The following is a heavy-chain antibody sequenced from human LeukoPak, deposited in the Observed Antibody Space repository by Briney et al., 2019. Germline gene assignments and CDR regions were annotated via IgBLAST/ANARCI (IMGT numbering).Heavy chain of an antibody. V-gene: IGHV4-39*01. Sequence: SETLSLTCTVSGGSISSSSYYWGWIRQSPGKGLEWIGSIYYSGSTYYNPSLKSRVTISVDTSKNQFSLKLSSVTAADTAVYYCATPYHSFDYWGQGTLVTVSS. CDR3: ATPYHSFDY. CDR1: GGSISSSSYY. CDR2: IYYSGST. J-gene: IGHJ4*02.